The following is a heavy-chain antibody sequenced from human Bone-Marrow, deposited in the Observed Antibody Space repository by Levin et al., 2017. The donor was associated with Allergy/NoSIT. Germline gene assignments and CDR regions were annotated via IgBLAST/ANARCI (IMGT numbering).Heavy chain of an antibody. CDR1: GFTFSSYG. J-gene: IGHJ4*02. Sequence: PSETLSLTCAASGFTFSSYGMHWVRQAPGKGLEWVAVIWYDGSNKYYADSVKGRFTISRDNSKNTLYLQMNSLRAEDTAVYYCARDGSTSCLLDYWGQGTLVTVSS. CDR2: IWYDGSNK. D-gene: IGHD2-2*01. V-gene: IGHV3-33*01. CDR3: ARDGSTSCLLDY.